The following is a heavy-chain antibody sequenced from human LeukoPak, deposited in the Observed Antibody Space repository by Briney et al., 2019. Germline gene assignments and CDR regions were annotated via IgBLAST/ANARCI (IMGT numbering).Heavy chain of an antibody. Sequence: SETLSLTCTVSGGSISSSSYYWGWIRQPPGKGLEWIGSIYYSGSTYYNPSLKSRVTISVDTSKNQFSLKLSSVTAADTAVYYCARIFSGWPSWFGYWGQGTLVTVSS. CDR1: GGSISSSSYY. V-gene: IGHV4-39*01. D-gene: IGHD6-19*01. J-gene: IGHJ4*02. CDR3: ARIFSGWPSWFGY. CDR2: IYYSGST.